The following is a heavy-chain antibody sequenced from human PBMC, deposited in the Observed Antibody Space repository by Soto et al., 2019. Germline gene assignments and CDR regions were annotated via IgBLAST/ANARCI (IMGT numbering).Heavy chain of an antibody. CDR1: GGSVSSQY. D-gene: IGHD3-16*01. V-gene: IGHV4-4*07. CDR3: ARRHPKERATIGGFDY. J-gene: IGHJ4*02. Sequence: SETLSLTCTVSGGSVSSQYWSWIRQPAGKGLEWIGRIYNGGIPLIHPSLESRVALSLDTSKNQFSLTLSSVTAADTAIYYCARRHPKERATIGGFDYWGQGTLVTVSS. CDR2: IYNGGIP.